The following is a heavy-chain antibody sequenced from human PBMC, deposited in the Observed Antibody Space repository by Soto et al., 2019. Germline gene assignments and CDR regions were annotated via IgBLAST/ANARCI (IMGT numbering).Heavy chain of an antibody. CDR1: GFTFSSYW. Sequence: GGSLRLSCAASGFTFSSYWMSWVRQAPGKGLEWVANIKQDGSEKYYVDSVKGRFTISRDNAKNSLYLQMNSLRAEDTAVYYCARYLQADSSGYYYDAFDIWGQGTMVTVSS. CDR3: ARYLQADSSGYYYDAFDI. D-gene: IGHD3-22*01. CDR2: IKQDGSEK. V-gene: IGHV3-7*01. J-gene: IGHJ3*02.